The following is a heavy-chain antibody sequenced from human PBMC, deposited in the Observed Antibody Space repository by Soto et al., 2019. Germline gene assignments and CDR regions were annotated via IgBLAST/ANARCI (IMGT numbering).Heavy chain of an antibody. V-gene: IGHV3-30-3*01. Sequence: ALRLSCAASGFTFSSYAMHWVRQAPGKGLEWVAVISYDGSNKYYADSVKGRFTISRDNSKNTLYLQMNSLRAEDTAVYYCARDNKENYYDSSGYYLGSPYYYYYGMDVWGQGTTVTVSS. CDR3: ARDNKENYYDSSGYYLGSPYYYYYGMDV. CDR2: ISYDGSNK. J-gene: IGHJ6*02. D-gene: IGHD3-22*01. CDR1: GFTFSSYA.